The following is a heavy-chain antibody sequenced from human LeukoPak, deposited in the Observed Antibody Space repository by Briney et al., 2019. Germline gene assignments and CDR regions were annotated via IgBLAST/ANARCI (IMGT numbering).Heavy chain of an antibody. Sequence: GGSLRLSCAASGFSFSSYGMTWVRQAPGKGLEWVSSISGGGGSTNSADSVKGRFTISRDNSENTLYLQMNSLRAEDTAVYYCAKSSYYDSSGYYREYYFDHWGQGTLVTVSS. CDR3: AKSSYYDSSGYYREYYFDH. CDR2: ISGGGGST. D-gene: IGHD3-22*01. V-gene: IGHV3-23*01. J-gene: IGHJ4*02. CDR1: GFSFSSYG.